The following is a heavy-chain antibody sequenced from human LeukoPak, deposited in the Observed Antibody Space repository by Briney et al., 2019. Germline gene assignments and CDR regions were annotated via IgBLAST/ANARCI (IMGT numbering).Heavy chain of an antibody. J-gene: IGHJ4*02. Sequence: GGSLRLSCAASGFTFGVHAMTWVRQAPGKGLEWISYIGISSGNTKYADSVKGRFTISGDNAKNSLYLQMNSLRVEDTAVYYCARDHNYAFDNWGQGTLVTVSS. V-gene: IGHV3-11*06. CDR3: ARDHNYAFDN. CDR1: GFTFGVHA. D-gene: IGHD1-1*01. CDR2: IGISSGNT.